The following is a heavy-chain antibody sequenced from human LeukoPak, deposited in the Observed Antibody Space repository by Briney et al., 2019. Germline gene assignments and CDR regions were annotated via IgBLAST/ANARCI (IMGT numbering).Heavy chain of an antibody. CDR2: VIWNGGST. D-gene: IGHD1-26*01. Sequence: VGSLRLSCAAPVDTSDDYGMSWVRQTPGKGLEWVSGVIWNGGSTGYADSVKGRFIISRDNAKNSLYLQMNSLRAEDTALYYCARESVGATSPFDYWGQGTLVTVSS. J-gene: IGHJ4*02. V-gene: IGHV3-20*04. CDR1: VDTSDDYG. CDR3: ARESVGATSPFDY.